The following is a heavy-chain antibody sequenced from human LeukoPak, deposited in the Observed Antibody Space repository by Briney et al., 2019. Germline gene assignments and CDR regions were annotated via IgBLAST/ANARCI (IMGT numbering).Heavy chain of an antibody. CDR3: ARDTRGTARGYDY. J-gene: IGHJ4*02. CDR1: GGTFSSYA. Sequence: GASVKVSCKASGGTFSSYAISWVRQAPGQGLEWMGGIIPIFGTANYAQKFQGRVTITADESTSTAYMELSSLRSGDTAVYYCARDTRGTARGYDYWGQGTLVTVSS. D-gene: IGHD1-1*01. CDR2: IIPIFGTA. V-gene: IGHV1-69*13.